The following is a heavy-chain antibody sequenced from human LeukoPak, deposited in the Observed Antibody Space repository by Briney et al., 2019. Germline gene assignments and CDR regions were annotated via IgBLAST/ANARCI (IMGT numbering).Heavy chain of an antibody. Sequence: PSETLSLTCTVSGGSVSSGIYYWSWIRQPPGKALEWIGYISYSGTTNYNPSLKSRVTISVDTSKNQFSLKLTSVTAADTAVYYCARMRHGDYFDYWGQGTPVTVSS. CDR1: GGSVSSGIYY. D-gene: IGHD4-17*01. J-gene: IGHJ4*02. V-gene: IGHV4-61*01. CDR3: ARMRHGDYFDY. CDR2: ISYSGTT.